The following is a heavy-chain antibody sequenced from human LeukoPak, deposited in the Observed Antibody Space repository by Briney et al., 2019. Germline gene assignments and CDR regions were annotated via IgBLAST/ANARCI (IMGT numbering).Heavy chain of an antibody. CDR3: ARDRRDSSSNWFDP. CDR1: GYTFTSYG. V-gene: IGHV1-18*01. J-gene: IGHJ5*02. CDR2: ISAYNGNT. D-gene: IGHD6-13*01. Sequence: ASVKVSCKASGYTFTSYGISWVRQAPGQGLEWMGWISAYNGNTNYAQKLQGRVTTTTDTSTSTAYMELRSLRSDDTAVYYCARDRRDSSSNWFDPWGQGTLVTVSS.